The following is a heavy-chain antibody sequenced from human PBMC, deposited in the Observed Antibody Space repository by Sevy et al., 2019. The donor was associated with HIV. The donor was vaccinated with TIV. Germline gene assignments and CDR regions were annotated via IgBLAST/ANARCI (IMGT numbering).Heavy chain of an antibody. CDR3: ARGKSGYGYALNY. V-gene: IGHV3-66*01. D-gene: IGHD5-18*01. Sequence: GGSLRLSCAASGFSVNSNYMTWVRQAPGKGLEGVSVIYSDETTYHADSVKDRFTISRDKSKNMLYLQMSSLRAEDTDIYYCARGKSGYGYALNYWGQGTLVTVSS. CDR2: IYSDETT. CDR1: GFSVNSNY. J-gene: IGHJ4*02.